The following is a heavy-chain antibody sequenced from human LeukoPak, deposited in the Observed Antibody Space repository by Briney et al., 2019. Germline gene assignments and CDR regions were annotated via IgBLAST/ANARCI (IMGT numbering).Heavy chain of an antibody. D-gene: IGHD3-10*01. J-gene: IGHJ3*02. Sequence: WASVKVSCKTSGYIFTNYGISWVRQAPGQGLEWMGWISTYNGNTNYEEKLQGRVPMTTDTSTSTAYMELRSLRSDDTAVYYCARDVLLWFGELFGTNDAFDIWGQGTMVTVSS. CDR2: ISTYNGNT. V-gene: IGHV1-18*01. CDR3: ARDVLLWFGELFGTNDAFDI. CDR1: GYIFTNYG.